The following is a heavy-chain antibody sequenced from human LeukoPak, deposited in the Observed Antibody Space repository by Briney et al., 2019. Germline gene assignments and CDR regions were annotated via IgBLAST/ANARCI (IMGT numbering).Heavy chain of an antibody. D-gene: IGHD5-18*01. Sequence: SETLSLTYTVSGGSISSYYWSWIRQPAGKGLEWIGRIYTSGSTNYNPSLKSRVTISVDTSKNQSSLKLSSVTAADTAAYYCAREVRGYSYGYRPTELYWYIDVWGRGTLVTVSS. V-gene: IGHV4-4*07. CDR1: GGSISSYY. CDR2: IYTSGST. J-gene: IGHJ2*01. CDR3: AREVRGYSYGYRPTELYWYIDV.